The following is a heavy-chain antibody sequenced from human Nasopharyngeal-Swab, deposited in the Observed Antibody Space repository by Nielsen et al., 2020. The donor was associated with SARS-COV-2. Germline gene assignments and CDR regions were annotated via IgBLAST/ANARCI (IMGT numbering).Heavy chain of an antibody. V-gene: IGHV3-72*01. CDR1: GFTFSDHY. J-gene: IGHJ6*02. CDR2: TRNKANSYTT. CDR3: ARGATIFGVVLGDSYGMDV. Sequence: GESLKISCAASGFTFSDHYMDWVRQAPGKGLEWVGRTRNKANSYTTEYAASVKGRFTISRDDSENSVYLQMNSLKTEDTAVYYCARGATIFGVVLGDSYGMDVWGQGTTATVSS. D-gene: IGHD3-3*01.